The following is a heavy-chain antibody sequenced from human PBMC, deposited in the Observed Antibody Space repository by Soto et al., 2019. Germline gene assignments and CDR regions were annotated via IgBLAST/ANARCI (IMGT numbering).Heavy chain of an antibody. V-gene: IGHV3-7*01. CDR2: IKEDGSEI. D-gene: IGHD3-16*01. Sequence: GGSLRLSCAVSGFNLMSYWMSWVRQAPEKGLEWVASIKEDGSEIYYLQSVRGRFSISRDSAGNALHLTMNYLSAEDTGVYFCARDIGFDYVNWGQGTLVTVSS. CDR3: ARDIGFDYVN. J-gene: IGHJ4*02. CDR1: GFNLMSYW.